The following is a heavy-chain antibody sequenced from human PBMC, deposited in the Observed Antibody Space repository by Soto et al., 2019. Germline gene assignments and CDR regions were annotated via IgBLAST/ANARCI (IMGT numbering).Heavy chain of an antibody. CDR2: ISYDGSNK. Sequence: QVQLVESGGGVVQPGRSLRLSCAASGFTFSSYAMHWVRQAPGKGLEWVAVISYDGSNKYYADSVKGRFTISRDNSKNTLYLQMNSLRAEDTAVYYCARDRVGIVLVPASQDPLYNWFDPWGQGTLVTVSS. CDR1: GFTFSSYA. D-gene: IGHD2-2*01. V-gene: IGHV3-30-3*01. CDR3: ARDRVGIVLVPASQDPLYNWFDP. J-gene: IGHJ5*02.